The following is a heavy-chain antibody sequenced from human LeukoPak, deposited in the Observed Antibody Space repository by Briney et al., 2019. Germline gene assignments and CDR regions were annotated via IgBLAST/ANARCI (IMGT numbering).Heavy chain of an antibody. CDR2: VWYDGNEK. J-gene: IGHJ4*02. V-gene: IGHV3-33*01. D-gene: IGHD3-3*01. CDR3: AREYDWLIRD. CDR1: GFTFSGHG. Sequence: GGSLRLSCAASGFTFSGHGLHWVHQAPGKGLEWVAVVWYDGNEKYYGDSVKGRFTISRDTSKNTLYLVMNSLRADDTAVYYCAREYDWLIRDWGQGTLVTVAS.